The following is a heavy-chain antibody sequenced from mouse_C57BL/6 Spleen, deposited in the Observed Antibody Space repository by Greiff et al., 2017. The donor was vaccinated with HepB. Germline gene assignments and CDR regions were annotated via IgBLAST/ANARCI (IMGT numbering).Heavy chain of an antibody. CDR1: GYTFTDYY. Sequence: VQLQQSGPELVKPGASVKISCKASGYTFTDYYMNWVKQSHGKSLEWIGDINPNNGGTSYNQKFKGKATLTVDKSSSTAYMELRSLTSEDSAVYYCARERDWDFDYWGQGTTLTVSS. CDR3: ARERDWDFDY. CDR2: INPNNGGT. D-gene: IGHD4-1*01. J-gene: IGHJ2*01. V-gene: IGHV1-26*01.